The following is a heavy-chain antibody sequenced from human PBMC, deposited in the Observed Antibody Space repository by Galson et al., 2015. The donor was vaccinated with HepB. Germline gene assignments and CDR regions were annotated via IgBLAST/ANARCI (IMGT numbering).Heavy chain of an antibody. CDR3: ASSGIDWVDYHFDL. CDR2: LSYDGSKK. V-gene: IGHV3-30*03. D-gene: IGHD3-9*01. Sequence: SLRLSCAASGLTLSCFGMHWVRQAPGKGLDWVAFLSYDGSKKYYADSVKGRFTISRDDSKNTLYLQMNSLRAEDTAVYYCASSGIDWVDYHFDLWGRGTLVTVSS. J-gene: IGHJ2*01. CDR1: GLTLSCFG.